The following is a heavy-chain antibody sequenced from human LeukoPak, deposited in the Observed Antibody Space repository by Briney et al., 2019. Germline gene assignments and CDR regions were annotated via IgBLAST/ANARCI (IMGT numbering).Heavy chain of an antibody. V-gene: IGHV3-9*01. CDR1: GFTFDDYA. CDR3: AKSVTIAAHGSPFDY. CDR2: ISWNSGSI. Sequence: GGSLRLSCAASGFTFDDYAMHWVRQAPGKGLEWVSGISWNSGSIGYADSVKGRFTISRDNAKNSLYLQMNSLRAEDTALYYCAKSVTIAAHGSPFDYWGQGTLVTVSS. D-gene: IGHD6-13*01. J-gene: IGHJ4*02.